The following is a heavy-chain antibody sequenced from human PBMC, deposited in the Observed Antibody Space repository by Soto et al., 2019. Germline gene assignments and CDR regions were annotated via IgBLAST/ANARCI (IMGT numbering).Heavy chain of an antibody. CDR1: GGSFSGYY. D-gene: IGHD3-16*01. V-gene: IGHV4-34*01. CDR2: INHSGST. J-gene: IGHJ4*02. Sequence: QVQLQQWGAGLLKPSETLSLTCAVYGGSFSGYYWSWIRQPPGKGLEWIGEINHSGSTNYNPSLKSRVTISVDTSKNQFSLKLSSVTAADTAVYYCASGPLGDLTYFDYWGQGTLVTVSS. CDR3: ASGPLGDLTYFDY.